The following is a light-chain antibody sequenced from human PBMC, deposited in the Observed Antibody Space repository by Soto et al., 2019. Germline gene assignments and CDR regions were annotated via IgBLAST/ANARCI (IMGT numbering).Light chain of an antibody. V-gene: IGLV1-40*01. CDR3: QSYDTSLDVV. Sequence: QSLLTQPPSVSGAPGQRVTLSCTGSNSNIGAGYDVHWYQQSPGTAPKLLIYDSTYRPSGVPDRFSGSKSGTSASLAITGLQAEDESNYYCQSYDTSLDVVFGGGTKLTVL. CDR2: DST. J-gene: IGLJ2*01. CDR1: NSNIGAGYD.